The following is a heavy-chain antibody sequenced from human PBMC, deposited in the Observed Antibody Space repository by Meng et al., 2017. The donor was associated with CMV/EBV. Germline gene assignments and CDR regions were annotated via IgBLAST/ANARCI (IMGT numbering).Heavy chain of an antibody. Sequence: GGSLRLSCAASGFTFSSYEMNWVRQAPGKGLEWVSYISSSGSTIYYADSVKGRFTISRDNAKNSLYLQMNSLRAEDTAVYYCARDTYYDYVWGSYRTFDYWGQGTLVTVSS. CDR2: ISSSGSTI. J-gene: IGHJ4*02. V-gene: IGHV3-48*03. CDR3: ARDTYYDYVWGSYRTFDY. D-gene: IGHD3-16*02. CDR1: GFTFSSYE.